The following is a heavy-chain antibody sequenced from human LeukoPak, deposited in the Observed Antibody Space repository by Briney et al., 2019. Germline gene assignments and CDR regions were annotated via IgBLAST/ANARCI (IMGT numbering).Heavy chain of an antibody. Sequence: PGGSLRLSCAASRFTFSSYAMSWVRQAPGKGLEWVSAISGSGGSTYYADSVKGRFTISRDNSKNTLYLQMNSLRAEDTAVYYCAKGYYYDSSGDYFRSDAFDIWGQGTMVTVSS. D-gene: IGHD3-22*01. J-gene: IGHJ3*02. CDR3: AKGYYYDSSGDYFRSDAFDI. V-gene: IGHV3-23*01. CDR2: ISGSGGST. CDR1: RFTFSSYA.